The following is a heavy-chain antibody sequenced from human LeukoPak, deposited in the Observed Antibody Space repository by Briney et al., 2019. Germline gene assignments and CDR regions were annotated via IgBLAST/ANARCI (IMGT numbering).Heavy chain of an antibody. Sequence: GGSLRLSCAASGFTFSNHGMNWVRQAPGKGLEWVSDSVKGRFTISRDNAKNSLYLQMNSLRAEDTAVYYCAELGITMIGGVWGKGTTVTISS. CDR3: AELGITMIGGV. J-gene: IGHJ6*04. CDR1: GFTFSNHG. D-gene: IGHD3-10*02. V-gene: IGHV3-48*04.